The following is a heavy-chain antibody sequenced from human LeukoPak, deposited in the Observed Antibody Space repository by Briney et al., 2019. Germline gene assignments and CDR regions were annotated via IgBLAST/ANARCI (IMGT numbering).Heavy chain of an antibody. D-gene: IGHD6-19*01. Sequence: ASVKVSCKASGYTFTGYYMHWVRQAPGQGLEWMGWISAYNGNTNYAQKLQGRVTMTTDTPTSTAYMELRSLRSDDTAVYYCARAPLGSYSSSSTTNDYWGQGTLVTVSS. CDR3: ARAPLGSYSSSSTTNDY. CDR1: GYTFTGYY. CDR2: ISAYNGNT. V-gene: IGHV1-18*04. J-gene: IGHJ4*02.